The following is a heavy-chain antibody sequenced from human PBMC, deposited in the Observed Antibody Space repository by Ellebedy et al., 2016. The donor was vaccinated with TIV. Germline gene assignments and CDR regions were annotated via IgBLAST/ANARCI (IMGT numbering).Heavy chain of an antibody. CDR2: IIPIFGTA. V-gene: IGHV1-69*06. CDR1: GGTFSSYA. CDR3: ARSRYSYGMDV. J-gene: IGHJ6*02. Sequence: SVKVSXXASGGTFSSYAISWVRQAPGQGLEWMGGIIPIFGTANYAQKFQGRVTITADKSTSTAYMELSSLRSEDTAVYYCARSRYSYGMDVWGQGTTVTVSS.